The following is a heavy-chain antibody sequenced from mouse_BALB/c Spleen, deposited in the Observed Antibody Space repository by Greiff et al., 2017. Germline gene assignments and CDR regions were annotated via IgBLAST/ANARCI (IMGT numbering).Heavy chain of an antibody. J-gene: IGHJ1*01. Sequence: DVMLVESGGDLVKPGGSLKLSCAASGFTFSSYGMSWVRQTPDKRLEWVATISSGGSYTYYPDSVKGRFTISRDNAKNTLYLQMSSLKSEDTAMYYCARQDYYGSSYLYFDVWGAGTTVTVSS. CDR1: GFTFSSYG. D-gene: IGHD1-1*01. CDR2: ISSGGSYT. V-gene: IGHV5-6*02. CDR3: ARQDYYGSSYLYFDV.